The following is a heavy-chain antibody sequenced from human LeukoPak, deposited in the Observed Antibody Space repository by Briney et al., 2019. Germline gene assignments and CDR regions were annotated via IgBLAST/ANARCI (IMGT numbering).Heavy chain of an antibody. V-gene: IGHV3-48*03. CDR1: GFTFSSYE. Sequence: PGGSLRLSCAASGFTFSSYEMNRVRQAPGKGLEWVSYISSSGSTIYYADSVKGRFTISRDNAKNSLYLQMNSLRAEDTAVYYCAKRGAVAGPYYFDYWGQGTRVTVSS. J-gene: IGHJ4*02. CDR2: ISSSGSTI. CDR3: AKRGAVAGPYYFDY. D-gene: IGHD6-19*01.